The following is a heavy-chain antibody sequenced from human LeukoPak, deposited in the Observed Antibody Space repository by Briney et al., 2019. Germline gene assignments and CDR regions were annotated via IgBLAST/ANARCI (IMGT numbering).Heavy chain of an antibody. J-gene: IGHJ5*01. D-gene: IGHD3-3*01. CDR2: INPNSGGT. CDR3: ARGYCSSTSCLYYDFWSGKYNWFDP. Sequence: ASVKVSCKASGYTFTGYYMHWVRQAPGQGLEWMGWINPNSGGTNYAQKFQGRVTITRNTSISTAYMELSSLRSEDTAVYYCARGYCSSTSCLYYDFWSGKYNWFDPWGQGTMVTVSS. V-gene: IGHV1-2*02. CDR1: GYTFTGYY.